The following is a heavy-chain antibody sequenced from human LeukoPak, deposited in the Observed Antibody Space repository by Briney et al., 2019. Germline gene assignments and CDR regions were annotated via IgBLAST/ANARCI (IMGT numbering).Heavy chain of an antibody. CDR1: RFTFTGYY. CDR2: INPNSGAT. J-gene: IGHJ4*02. V-gene: IGHV1-2*02. D-gene: IGHD5-18*01. CDR3: ASGESLIQLWPFDY. Sequence: ASVKVSCKASRFTFTGYYIHWVRQAPGQGLEWMGEINPNSGATNYAQNFRGRVTMTADTSISTAFIELRGLRFDDTSIYYCASGESLIQLWPFDYWGQGTLVSVSS.